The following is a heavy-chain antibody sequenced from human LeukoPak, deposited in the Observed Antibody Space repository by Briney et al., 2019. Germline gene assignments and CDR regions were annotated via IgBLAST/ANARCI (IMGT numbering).Heavy chain of an antibody. Sequence: GGSLRLSCAASGFTFSSYAMSWVRQAPGKGLEWVSAISGSGGSTYYADSVKGRFTISRDNSKNTLYLQMNSLRAEDTAVYYCAKVGGGLRFLEWLLSGEFDYWGQGTLVTVSS. D-gene: IGHD3-3*01. CDR1: GFTFSSYA. CDR2: ISGSGGST. V-gene: IGHV3-23*01. J-gene: IGHJ4*02. CDR3: AKVGGGLRFLEWLLSGEFDY.